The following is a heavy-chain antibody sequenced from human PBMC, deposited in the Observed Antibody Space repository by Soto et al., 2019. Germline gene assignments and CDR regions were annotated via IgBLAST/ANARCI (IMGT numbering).Heavy chain of an antibody. CDR3: AQLAVLRFLEWLPAINYYGMDV. CDR2: ISSSSSTI. Sequence: PGGSLRLSCAASGFTFSSYSMNWVRQAPGKGLEWVSYISSSSSTIYYADSVKGRFTISRDNAKNSLYLQMNSLRGEDTAVYYCAQLAVLRFLEWLPAINYYGMDVWGQGTTVTVSS. J-gene: IGHJ6*02. CDR1: GFTFSSYS. D-gene: IGHD3-3*01. V-gene: IGHV3-48*01.